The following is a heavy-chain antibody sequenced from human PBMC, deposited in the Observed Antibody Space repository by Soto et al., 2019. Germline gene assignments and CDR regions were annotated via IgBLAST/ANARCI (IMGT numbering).Heavy chain of an antibody. D-gene: IGHD4-17*01. J-gene: IGHJ4*02. V-gene: IGHV4-39*01. Sequence: TLSLTCTVSGASIITDNYFWVWIRQSPRRGLELIGSISYSGRTYDNPSLQSRVTISIDASKNQFSLKLTSVTTADTAVYYCARRRASDYGGNHHPYYFDRWGQGALVTVSS. CDR1: GASIITDNYF. CDR3: ARRRASDYGGNHHPYYFDR. CDR2: ISYSGRT.